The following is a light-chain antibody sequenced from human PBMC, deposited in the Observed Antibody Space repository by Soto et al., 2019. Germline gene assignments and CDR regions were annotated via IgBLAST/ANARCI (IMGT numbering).Light chain of an antibody. Sequence: EVVLTQSPGTLSLSPGERATLFCRASQNVGSRYLAWYQQKLGQAPRLLIYATSSRATGIPDRFSGSGSGTDVTLTITRLEPEDFAVYYCQQYGWTPRTFGLGTKVEIK. CDR2: ATS. V-gene: IGKV3-20*01. CDR1: QNVGSRY. J-gene: IGKJ1*01. CDR3: QQYGWTPRT.